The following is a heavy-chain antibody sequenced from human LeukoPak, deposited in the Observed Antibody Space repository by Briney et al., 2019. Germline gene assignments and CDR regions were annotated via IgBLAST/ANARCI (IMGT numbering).Heavy chain of an antibody. V-gene: IGHV3-43*01. CDR1: GFTFDDYT. CDR2: ISWDGGST. J-gene: IGHJ4*02. CDR3: ARLGGSGTLDY. Sequence: GGSLRLSCAASGFTFDDYTMHWVRQAPGKGLEWVSLISWDGGSTYYADSVKGRFTISRDNSKNSLYLQMNSLRTEDTALYYCARLGGSGTLDYWGQGTLVTVSS. D-gene: IGHD3-10*01.